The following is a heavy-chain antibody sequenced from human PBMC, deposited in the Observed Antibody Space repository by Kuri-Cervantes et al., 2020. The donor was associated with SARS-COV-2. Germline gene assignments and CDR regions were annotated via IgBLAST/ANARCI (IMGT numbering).Heavy chain of an antibody. Sequence: SGSTLVKPTQTLTLTCNVSDFSLNTYGMRVSWIRQPPGKALEWLARIDWDDDKFYSPSLRTRLTISKDSSKNQVVLTMNNMDPVDTATYYCARINPRTTGWYDFDFWGQGTLVTVSS. J-gene: IGHJ4*02. CDR2: IDWDDDK. CDR1: DFSLNTYGMR. D-gene: IGHD6-19*01. V-gene: IGHV2-70*04. CDR3: ARINPRTTGWYDFDF.